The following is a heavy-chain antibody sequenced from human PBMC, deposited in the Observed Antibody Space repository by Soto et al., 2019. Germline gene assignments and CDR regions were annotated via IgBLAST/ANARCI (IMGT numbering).Heavy chain of an antibody. CDR3: ATGQGGSYNWFDP. CDR1: GASISSSRYS. J-gene: IGHJ5*02. D-gene: IGHD2-15*01. CDR2: AYYSGST. V-gene: IGHV4-39*01. Sequence: QLQLQESGPGLVKPSATLSLACTVSGASISSSRYSSGWIRQPPGKGLEWIGCAYYSGSTYYNLSLKCGVTLSGGTSMNPVPLTLSAVTAAGTAMSYCATGQGGSYNWFDPCGQGTLVTVSS.